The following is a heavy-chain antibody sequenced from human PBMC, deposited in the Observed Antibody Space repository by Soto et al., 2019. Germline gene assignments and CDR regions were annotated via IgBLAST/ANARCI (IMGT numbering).Heavy chain of an antibody. CDR2: IKQDGSEK. Sequence: GGSLRLSCAASGFTFSSYWMSWVRQAPGKGLEWVANIKQDGSEKYYVDSVKGRFTISRDNAKNSLYLQMISLRAEDTAVYYCARPAYSSGWYGAFDYWGQGTLVTVSS. V-gene: IGHV3-7*03. J-gene: IGHJ4*02. CDR1: GFTFSSYW. CDR3: ARPAYSSGWYGAFDY. D-gene: IGHD6-19*01.